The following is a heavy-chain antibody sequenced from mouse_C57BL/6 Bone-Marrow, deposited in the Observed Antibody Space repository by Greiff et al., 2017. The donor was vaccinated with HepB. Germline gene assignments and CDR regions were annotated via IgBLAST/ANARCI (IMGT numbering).Heavy chain of an antibody. V-gene: IGHV5-6*01. J-gene: IGHJ4*01. Sequence: EVHLVESGGGLVQPGGSLKLSCAASGFTFSSYGMSWVRQTPDKRLEWVATISSGGSYTYYPDSVKGRFTISRDNAKNTLYLQMSSLKSEDTAMYYCARQTTVVAYYAMDYWGQGTSVTVSS. CDR2: ISSGGSYT. D-gene: IGHD1-1*01. CDR3: ARQTTVVAYYAMDY. CDR1: GFTFSSYG.